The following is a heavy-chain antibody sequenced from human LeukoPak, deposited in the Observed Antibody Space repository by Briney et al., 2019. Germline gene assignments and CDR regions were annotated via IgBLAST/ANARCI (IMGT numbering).Heavy chain of an antibody. CDR2: ISYDESKI. CDR1: GFTFSTYA. CDR3: GRDLPPYGWGSYCDY. J-gene: IGHJ4*02. D-gene: IGHD3-10*01. V-gene: IGHV3-30*04. Sequence: GGSLRLSCEASGFTFSTYALHWVRQAPGKGLEWVAVISYDESKIYYADSVKGRFTISRDTSENMLYLQMNSLRTEDTAIYYCGRDLPPYGWGSYCDYWGQGTLVTVSS.